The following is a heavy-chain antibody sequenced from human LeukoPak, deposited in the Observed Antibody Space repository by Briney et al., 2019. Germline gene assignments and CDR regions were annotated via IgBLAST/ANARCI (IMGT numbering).Heavy chain of an antibody. V-gene: IGHV3-7*01. CDR1: GFTLSSYW. J-gene: IGHJ6*02. CDR2: INQDGSEK. CDR3: ARGSGDQLPITFGGVFVSGMDV. Sequence: GGSLRLSCATSGFTLSSYWMSWVRQAPGKGLEWVANINQDGSEKYYVDSVKGRFTISRDNTKNSLYLQMNSLRAEDTAMYYCARGSGDQLPITFGGVFVSGMDVWGQGTTVTVSS. D-gene: IGHD3-16*02.